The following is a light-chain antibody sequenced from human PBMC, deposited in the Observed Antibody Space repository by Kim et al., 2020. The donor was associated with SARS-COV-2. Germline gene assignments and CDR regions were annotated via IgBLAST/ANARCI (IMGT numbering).Light chain of an antibody. CDR1: QSVITY. CDR2: DAS. J-gene: IGKJ2*03. CDR3: QQSAKWPQS. V-gene: IGKV3-11*01. Sequence: SVSPGERATRSSMARQSVITYLAWYQQMPDKPPRLRIYDASNRATGIPAGFSGSGSGTDFTFTSSSLEPGDFAFYYCQQSAKWPQSFGQGTKLEI.